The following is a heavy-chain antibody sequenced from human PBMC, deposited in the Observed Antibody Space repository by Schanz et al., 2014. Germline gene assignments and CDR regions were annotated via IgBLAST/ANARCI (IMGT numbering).Heavy chain of an antibody. CDR3: ARDKGGYYPFDY. CDR1: GFTFNNYG. D-gene: IGHD3-22*01. J-gene: IGHJ4*02. V-gene: IGHV3-33*08. CDR2: IWHDGSGK. Sequence: QVQLVESGGGVVQPGRSRRLSCEASGFTFNNYGMHWVRQAPGKGLGWVAVIWHDGSGKYYADSVKGRFTISRDNSKNTLYLEMNSLRAEDTAVYYCARDKGGYYPFDYWGQGSLVTVSS.